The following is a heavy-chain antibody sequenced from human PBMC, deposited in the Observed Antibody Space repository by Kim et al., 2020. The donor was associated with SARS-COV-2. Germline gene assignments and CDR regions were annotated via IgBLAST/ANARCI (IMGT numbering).Heavy chain of an antibody. CDR1: GYSFTSYW. J-gene: IGHJ4*02. V-gene: IGHV5-10-1*01. Sequence: GESLKISCKGSGYSFTSYWISWVRQMPGKGLEWMGRIDPSDSYTNYSPTFQGHVTISADKSISTAYLQWSSLKASDTAMSYCARHPYYNDSINYPFDYWGQGTLVTVSS. CDR3: ARHPYYNDSINYPFDY. D-gene: IGHD3-22*01. CDR2: IDPSDSYT.